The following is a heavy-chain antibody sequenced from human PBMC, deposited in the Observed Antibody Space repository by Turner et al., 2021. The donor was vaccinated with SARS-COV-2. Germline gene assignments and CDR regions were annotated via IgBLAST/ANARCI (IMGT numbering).Heavy chain of an antibody. D-gene: IGHD6-13*01. Sequence: VQLVESGGDFVHPGGSLKLSCVGSGFSFSDQWMHWVRQGPVKGLVWVSRISDDGSRASYGGSVRGRFTVPRDNAKNTLYLQMNSLRPDDTGVYYCTRRGIAAAGNDYWGQGTLVTVSS. CDR3: TRRGIAAAGNDY. J-gene: IGHJ4*02. V-gene: IGHV3-74*01. CDR2: ISDDGSRA. CDR1: GFSFSDQW.